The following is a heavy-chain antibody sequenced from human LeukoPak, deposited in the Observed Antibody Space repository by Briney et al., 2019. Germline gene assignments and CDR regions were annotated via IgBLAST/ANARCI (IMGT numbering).Heavy chain of an antibody. CDR1: GFTFSGSA. CDR2: IRSKANSYET. J-gene: IGHJ4*02. Sequence: PGGSLRLSCAASGFTFSGSAMHWVRQASGKGLEWVGRIRSKANSYETAYAASVKGRVTIARDDSKTTAYLQMNSLKAEDTAVYYCTRLGVAVAPNYWGQGTLVTVSS. V-gene: IGHV3-73*01. CDR3: TRLGVAVAPNY. D-gene: IGHD6-19*01.